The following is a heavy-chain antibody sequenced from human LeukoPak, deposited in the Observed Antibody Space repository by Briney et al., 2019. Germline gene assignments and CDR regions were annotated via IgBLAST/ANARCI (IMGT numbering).Heavy chain of an antibody. V-gene: IGHV1-46*01. CDR3: ARGLQQLADVFDI. CDR2: INPSGGTT. J-gene: IGHJ3*02. CDR1: GYTFTSYY. Sequence: GASVKVSCKASGYTFTSYYMHWVRLAPGQGLEWMAMINPSGGTTSYAQKFQGRVTMTRDTSTSTVYIELSSLRSEDTAVYYCARGLQQLADVFDIWGQGTMVTVSS. D-gene: IGHD6-13*01.